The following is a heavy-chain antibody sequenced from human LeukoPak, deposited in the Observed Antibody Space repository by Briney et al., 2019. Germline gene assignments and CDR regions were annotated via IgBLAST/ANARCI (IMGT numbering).Heavy chain of an antibody. CDR1: GFTFSSYS. Sequence: GGSLRLSCAASGFTFSSYSMNWVRQAPGKGLEWVSAISGSGGSTYYADSVKGRFTISRDNSKNTLYLQMNSLRAEDTAVYYCAKFRIAAAGTGWFDPWGQGTLVTVSS. CDR3: AKFRIAAAGTGWFDP. CDR2: ISGSGGST. V-gene: IGHV3-23*01. D-gene: IGHD6-13*01. J-gene: IGHJ5*02.